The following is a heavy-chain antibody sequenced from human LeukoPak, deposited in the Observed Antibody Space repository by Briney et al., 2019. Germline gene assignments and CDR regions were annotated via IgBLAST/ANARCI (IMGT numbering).Heavy chain of an antibody. Sequence: SQTLSLTCTASGGSISSGGYYWSWIRQHPGKGLEWIGYIYYSGSTYYNPSLKSRVTISVDTSKNQFSLKLSSVTAADTAVYYCARGEDYGDSPTLDYWGQGTLVTVSS. CDR3: ARGEDYGDSPTLDY. V-gene: IGHV4-31*03. CDR1: GGSISSGGYY. J-gene: IGHJ4*02. CDR2: IYYSGST. D-gene: IGHD4-17*01.